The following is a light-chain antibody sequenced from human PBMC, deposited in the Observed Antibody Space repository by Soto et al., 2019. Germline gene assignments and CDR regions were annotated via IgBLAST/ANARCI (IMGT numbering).Light chain of an antibody. CDR1: QSISSW. J-gene: IGKJ5*01. CDR2: KAS. V-gene: IGKV1-5*03. Sequence: DIQMTQSPSTLSASVGDRDTITCRASQSISSWLAWYQQKPGKAPKLLIYKASSLESGGPSRISGSGAGTEFTLTIFSLQSDDFATYYCQQYNSYSYTFGQGTRLEIK. CDR3: QQYNSYSYT.